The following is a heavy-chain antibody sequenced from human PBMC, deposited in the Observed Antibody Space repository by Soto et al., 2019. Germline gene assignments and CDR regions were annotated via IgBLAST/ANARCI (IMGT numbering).Heavy chain of an antibody. D-gene: IGHD3-22*01. V-gene: IGHV4-39*02. J-gene: IGHJ4*02. CDR3: ARRDYFDSFDY. Sequence: QLQLQESGPGLVKPSETLSLTCTVSGGSISSSSYYWGWIRQPPGKGLEWIGSIYYTGSTYQNPSLRGRVTISIDPSRNHFSLKLRSVAAADTAVYYCARRDYFDSFDYWGQGSLVTVSS. CDR1: GGSISSSSYY. CDR2: IYYTGST.